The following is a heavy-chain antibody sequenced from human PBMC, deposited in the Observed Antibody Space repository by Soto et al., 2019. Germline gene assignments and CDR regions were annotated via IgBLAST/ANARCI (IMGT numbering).Heavy chain of an antibody. V-gene: IGHV1-2*02. CDR3: ARGGGITMVRGASNWFDP. J-gene: IGHJ5*02. CDR2: INPNSGGT. D-gene: IGHD3-10*01. Sequence: QVPLVQSGAEVKKPGASVKVSCKASGYTFTGYYMHWVRQAPGQGLEWMGWINPNSGGTNYAQKFQGRVTMTRDTSISTAYMELSRLRSDDTAVYYCARGGGITMVRGASNWFDPWGQGTLVTVSS. CDR1: GYTFTGYY.